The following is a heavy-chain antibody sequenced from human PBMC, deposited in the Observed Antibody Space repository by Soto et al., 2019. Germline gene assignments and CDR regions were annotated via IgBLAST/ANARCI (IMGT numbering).Heavy chain of an antibody. V-gene: IGHV3-11*06. CDR1: GFTLSDYY. D-gene: IGHD5-18*01. Sequence: GGSLRLSCAASGFTLSDYYMSWISKDTGKGLEWVSYISSSSSYTNYADSVKGRFTISRDNAKNSLYLQMNSLRAEDTAVYYCARDPWIQLWLENYFDYWGQGTLVTVSS. CDR3: ARDPWIQLWLENYFDY. J-gene: IGHJ4*02. CDR2: ISSSSSYT.